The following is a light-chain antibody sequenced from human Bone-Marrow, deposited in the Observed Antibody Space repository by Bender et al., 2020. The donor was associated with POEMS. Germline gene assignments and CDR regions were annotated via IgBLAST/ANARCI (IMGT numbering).Light chain of an antibody. CDR3: CSFAGSSTLVV. J-gene: IGLJ2*01. Sequence: QSALTQPASVSGSPGQSITISCTGTSSDVGSYNLVSWYQQPAGKAPKLIIYEGSKRPSGVSNRFSGSKSGNTASLTISGLQAEDEADYYCCSFAGSSTLVVFGGGTKLTVL. V-gene: IGLV2-23*03. CDR2: EGS. CDR1: SSDVGSYNL.